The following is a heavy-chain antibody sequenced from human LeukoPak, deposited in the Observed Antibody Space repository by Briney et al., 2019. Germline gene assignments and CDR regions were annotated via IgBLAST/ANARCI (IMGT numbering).Heavy chain of an antibody. CDR3: AKYVLRFLNYMDV. D-gene: IGHD3-3*01. J-gene: IGHJ6*03. CDR2: ISGSGGST. Sequence: QSGGSLRLSCAASGFTFSSYAMSWVRQAPGKGLEWVSAISGSGGSTYYADSVKGRFTISRDNSKNTLYLQMNSLRAEDTAVYYCAKYVLRFLNYMDVWGKGTTVTVSS. V-gene: IGHV3-23*01. CDR1: GFTFSSYA.